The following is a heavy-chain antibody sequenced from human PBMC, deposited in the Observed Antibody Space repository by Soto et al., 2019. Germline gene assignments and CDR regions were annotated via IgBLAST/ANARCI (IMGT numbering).Heavy chain of an antibody. Sequence: PSETLSLTSNVSGGTFISFYWSWIRQPPGRGLEYIGYIYYTGSSNYNPSLKSRVTLSVDTSKNQFSLKLTSVTAADTAMYYCALRDEGGASTGRWFDAWGQGTLGTGSS. J-gene: IGHJ5*02. CDR3: ALRDEGGASTGRWFDA. CDR1: GGTFISFY. V-gene: IGHV4-59*08. CDR2: IYYTGSS. D-gene: IGHD3-9*01.